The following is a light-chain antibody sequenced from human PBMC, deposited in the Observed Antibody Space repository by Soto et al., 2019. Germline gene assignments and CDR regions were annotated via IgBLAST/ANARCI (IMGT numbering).Light chain of an antibody. CDR2: GAS. Sequence: EIVLTQSPGTLSLSPGERATLSCRASQSVISNYLAWYQQKPGQAPRLLIYGASSRATGIPDRFSGSGSGTDFTLTISRLEPEDFAVYYCQHYGSSPETFGQGTKVDIK. CDR3: QHYGSSPET. CDR1: QSVISNY. V-gene: IGKV3-20*01. J-gene: IGKJ1*01.